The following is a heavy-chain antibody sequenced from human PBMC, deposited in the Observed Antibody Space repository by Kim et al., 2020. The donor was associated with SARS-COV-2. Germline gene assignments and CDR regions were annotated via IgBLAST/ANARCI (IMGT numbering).Heavy chain of an antibody. CDR3: ARHISHRRFWSGYYNYNPGDYYGMDV. CDR2: IYPGDSDT. J-gene: IGHJ6*02. D-gene: IGHD3-3*01. V-gene: IGHV5-51*01. Sequence: GESLKISCKGSGYSFTSYWIGWVRQMPGKGLEWMGIIYPGDSDTRYSPSFQGQVTISADKSISTAYLQWSSLKASDTAMYYCARHISHRRFWSGYYNYNPGDYYGMDVWGQGTTVTVSS. CDR1: GYSFTSYW.